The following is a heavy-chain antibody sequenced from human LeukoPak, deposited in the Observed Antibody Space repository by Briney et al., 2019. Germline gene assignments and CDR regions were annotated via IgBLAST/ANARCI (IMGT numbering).Heavy chain of an antibody. J-gene: IGHJ4*02. CDR1: GGSISSYY. D-gene: IGHD4-17*01. Sequence: PSETLSLTCTVSGGSISSYYWSWIRQPPGKGLEWIGYIYYSGNTNYNPSLKSRVTISVDTSKNQFSLKLISVTAADTAVYYCARLGRYYGDYGGFDYWGQGTLVTVSS. CDR2: IYYSGNT. V-gene: IGHV4-59*01. CDR3: ARLGRYYGDYGGFDY.